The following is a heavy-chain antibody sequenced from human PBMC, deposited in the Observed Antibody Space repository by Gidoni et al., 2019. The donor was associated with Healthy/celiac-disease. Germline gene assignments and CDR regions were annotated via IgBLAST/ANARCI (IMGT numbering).Heavy chain of an antibody. Sequence: QVQLQQWGAGLLKPSETLSLTCAVYGGSFSGYYWSWIRQPPGKGLEWIGEINHSGSTNYNPSLKSRVTISVDTSKNQFSLKLSSVTAADTAVYYCARIQQTVTGSGYYYYYGMDVWGQGTTVTVSS. V-gene: IGHV4-34*01. CDR2: INHSGST. D-gene: IGHD4-17*01. CDR1: GGSFSGYY. J-gene: IGHJ6*02. CDR3: ARIQQTVTGSGYYYYYGMDV.